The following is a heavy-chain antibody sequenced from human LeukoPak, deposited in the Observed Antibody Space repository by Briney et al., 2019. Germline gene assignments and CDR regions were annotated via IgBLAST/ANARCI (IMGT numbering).Heavy chain of an antibody. CDR3: ASSAGYDILTAYLLDY. J-gene: IGHJ4*02. V-gene: IGHV1-8*01. CDR1: GYTFTSYV. Sequence: GASVKVSCKACGYTFTSYVIIWVRQATGQGVEWMGWMNPNRGNTGYAQKFQGRVTMTTDTSTSTAYMELRSLRSDDTAVYDCASSAGYDILTAYLLDYWGQGTLVTVSS. CDR2: MNPNRGNT. D-gene: IGHD3-9*01.